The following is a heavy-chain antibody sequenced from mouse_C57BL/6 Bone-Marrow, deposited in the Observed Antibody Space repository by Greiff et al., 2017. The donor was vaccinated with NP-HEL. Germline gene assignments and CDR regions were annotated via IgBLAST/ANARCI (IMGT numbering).Heavy chain of an antibody. Sequence: QVQLQQPGAELVRPGSSVKLSCKASGYTFTSYWMDWVKQRPGQGLEWIGNIYPSDSETHYNQKFKDKATLTVDKSSSTAYMQLSSLTSEDYAVYYWARAKYYYGSSHWYFDVWGTGTTVTVSS. CDR3: ARAKYYYGSSHWYFDV. D-gene: IGHD1-1*01. CDR2: IYPSDSET. V-gene: IGHV1-61*01. CDR1: GYTFTSYW. J-gene: IGHJ1*03.